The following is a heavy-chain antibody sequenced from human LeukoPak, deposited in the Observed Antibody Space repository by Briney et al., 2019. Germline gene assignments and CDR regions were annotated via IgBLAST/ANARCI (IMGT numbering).Heavy chain of an antibody. D-gene: IGHD3-22*01. CDR1: GGSNSSSSYY. V-gene: IGHV4-39*01. CDR3: ARGVTMIVVVIHDWYFDL. J-gene: IGHJ2*01. CDR2: IYYTRST. Sequence: SETLSLTCTVSGGSNSSSSYYWGWIRQPPGKELEWIGSIYYTRSTYYNPSLKSRVTISVDTSKNQFSLKLTSVTAADTAVYYCARGVTMIVVVIHDWYFDLWGRGTLVTVSS.